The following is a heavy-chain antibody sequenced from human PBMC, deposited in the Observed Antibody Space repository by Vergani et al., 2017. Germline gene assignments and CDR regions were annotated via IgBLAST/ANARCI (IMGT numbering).Heavy chain of an antibody. CDR1: GFTFSSYS. D-gene: IGHD3-10*01. CDR3: ARDPLTYYYGSGSYPN. CDR2: ISSSSSYI. V-gene: IGHV3-21*01. J-gene: IGHJ4*02. Sequence: VQLVESGGGLVKRGGSLRLSCAASGFTFSSYSMNWVRQAPGKGLEWVSSISSSSSYIHYSDSLKGRFTISRDNAKSSLYLQMNSLRAEDTGVYYCARDPLTYYYGSGSYPNWGQGTLVTVSS.